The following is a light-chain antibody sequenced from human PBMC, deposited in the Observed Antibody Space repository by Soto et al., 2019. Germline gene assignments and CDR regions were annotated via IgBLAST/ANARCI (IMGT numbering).Light chain of an antibody. CDR1: QGISSW. CDR2: AAS. V-gene: IGKV1D-16*01. Sequence: EIQMTQSPCSMSAPVGDRGTLTCRASQGISSWLAWYQQKPEKAPKSLIYAASSLQSGVPSRFSGSGSATDFTLTISSLQTEDFATYYGQQRYSTPPITCGQGTRLEIK. J-gene: IGKJ5*01. CDR3: QQRYSTPPIT.